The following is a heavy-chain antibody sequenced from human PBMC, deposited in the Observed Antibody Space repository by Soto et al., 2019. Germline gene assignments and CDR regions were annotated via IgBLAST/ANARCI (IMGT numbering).Heavy chain of an antibody. Sequence: SATLSLTRTVSGGSISSSSYYWGWIRQPPGKGLEWIGGIYYSGSTDYNPSLKSRVTISVDTSKNQFSLKLSSVTAADTAVYYCARLGGSGSYWYMDAWGKGTTVTVSS. CDR3: ARLGGSGSYWYMDA. D-gene: IGHD3-10*01. J-gene: IGHJ6*03. CDR2: IYYSGST. V-gene: IGHV4-39*01. CDR1: GGSISSSSYY.